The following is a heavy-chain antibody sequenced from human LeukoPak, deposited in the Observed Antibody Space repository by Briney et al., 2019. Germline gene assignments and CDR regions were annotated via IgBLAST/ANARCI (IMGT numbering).Heavy chain of an antibody. CDR3: ASSGSNDAFDI. D-gene: IGHD6-19*01. Sequence: GGSLRLSCEASGFTFSRYWMDWVRQAPGKGLEWVANIKQDGSEKYYVDSVKGRFTISRDNAKNSLYLQMNSLRAEDTAVYYCASSGSNDAFDIWGQGTMVTVSS. V-gene: IGHV3-7*01. J-gene: IGHJ3*02. CDR2: IKQDGSEK. CDR1: GFTFSRYW.